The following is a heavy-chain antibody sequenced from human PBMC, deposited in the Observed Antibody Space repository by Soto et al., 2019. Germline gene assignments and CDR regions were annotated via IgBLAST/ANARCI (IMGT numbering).Heavy chain of an antibody. CDR2: ISSSSSTI. D-gene: IGHD6-13*01. CDR1: GFTFSSYS. CDR3: ARDSEYSSSWYFWFDP. V-gene: IGHV3-48*01. Sequence: PGGSLRLSCAASGFTFSSYSMNWVRQAPGKGLEWVSYISSSSSTIYYADSVKGRFTISRDNAKNSLYVQMNSLRAEDTAVYYCARDSEYSSSWYFWFDPWGQGTLVTVSS. J-gene: IGHJ5*02.